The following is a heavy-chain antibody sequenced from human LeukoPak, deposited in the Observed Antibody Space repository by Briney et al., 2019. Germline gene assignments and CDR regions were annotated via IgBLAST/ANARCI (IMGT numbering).Heavy chain of an antibody. Sequence: GGSLRLSCAASGPVFSDYAMTWGRQAPGKGLEWVSSISGSGGGTYYADSVKGRFTISRDNSKNTPFLQMNSLRAEDTALYYCSKDPNGDYVGAFDMWGPGTMVTVSS. V-gene: IGHV3-23*01. D-gene: IGHD4-17*01. CDR2: ISGSGGGT. J-gene: IGHJ3*02. CDR1: GPVFSDYA. CDR3: SKDPNGDYVGAFDM.